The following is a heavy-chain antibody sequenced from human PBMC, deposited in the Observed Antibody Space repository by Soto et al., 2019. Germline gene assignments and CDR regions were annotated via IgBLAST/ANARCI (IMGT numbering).Heavy chain of an antibody. CDR2: IYPGDSDT. Sequence: GVSLKISCKGSGYSFTSYWIGLVRQMPGKGLEWMGIIYPGDSDTNYSPSFQGHVTISADKSISTAYLQWSSLRASDTAMYYCARLQAAAGDNDLTFDYWGQGTLVTVSS. D-gene: IGHD6-13*01. J-gene: IGHJ4*02. CDR3: ARLQAAAGDNDLTFDY. V-gene: IGHV5-51*01. CDR1: GYSFTSYW.